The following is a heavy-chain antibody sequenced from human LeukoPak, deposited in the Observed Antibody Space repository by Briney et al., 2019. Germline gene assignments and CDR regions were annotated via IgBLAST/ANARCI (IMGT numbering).Heavy chain of an antibody. J-gene: IGHJ3*02. Sequence: SQTLSLTCVISGDNVSRNSAAWNWIRQSPSGGLEWLGRTYYRSKWFFDYAVSMKSRLTINSDTSQSHFSLQLRSVTPEDTAVYYCARVVHDNSEGGFDIWGQGTLVTVSS. V-gene: IGHV6-1*01. D-gene: IGHD3-22*01. CDR1: GDNVSRNSAA. CDR2: TYYRSKWFF. CDR3: ARVVHDNSEGGFDI.